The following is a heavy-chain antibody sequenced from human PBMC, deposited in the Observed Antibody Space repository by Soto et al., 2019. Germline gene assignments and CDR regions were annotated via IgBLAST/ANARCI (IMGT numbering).Heavy chain of an antibody. D-gene: IGHD2-15*01. Sequence: EVQVLESGGALVQPGGSLRLSCAASGFTFRKHAMTWVRQAPGQGLEYASSITASGSTTFYAASVRGRFAISRDNDKRTLDLQMSSLRAEHTALSPRAPAVPARGIDSWGQGTLVTVSS. J-gene: IGHJ4*02. CDR2: ITASGSTT. CDR3: APAVPARGIDS. V-gene: IGHV3-23*01. CDR1: GFTFRKHA.